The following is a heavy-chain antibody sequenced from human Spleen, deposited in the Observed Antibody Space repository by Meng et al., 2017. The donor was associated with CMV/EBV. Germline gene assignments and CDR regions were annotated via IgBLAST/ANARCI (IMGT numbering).Heavy chain of an antibody. CDR1: VSTYW. Sequence: VSTYWMHWVRQAPGKGLVWVSHINGDGTNTTYADSVKGRFTISRDNARNTLYMQMNSLRAEDTAIYYCARDQDYNDFWGGYYTTFDPWGQGTLVTVSS. CDR3: ARDQDYNDFWGGYYTTFDP. CDR2: INGDGTNT. J-gene: IGHJ5*02. D-gene: IGHD3-3*01. V-gene: IGHV3-74*01.